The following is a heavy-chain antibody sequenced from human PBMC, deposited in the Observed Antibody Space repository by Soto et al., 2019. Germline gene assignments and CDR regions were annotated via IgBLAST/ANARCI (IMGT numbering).Heavy chain of an antibody. CDR1: GGSISGYY. J-gene: IGHJ4*02. CDR2: TYYSGST. CDR3: ARLEGLATISYYFDF. Sequence: SETLSLTCTVSGGSISGYYWSWIRQPPGMGLEWIGYTYYSGSTNYNPSLKSRVTIPVDTSKNQFSLKLNSVTAADSAVYFCARLEGLATISYYFDFWGPGALVTVSS. V-gene: IGHV4-59*08. D-gene: IGHD3-9*01.